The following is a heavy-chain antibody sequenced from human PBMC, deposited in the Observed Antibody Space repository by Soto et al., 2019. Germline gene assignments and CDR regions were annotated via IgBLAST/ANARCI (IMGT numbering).Heavy chain of an antibody. CDR2: ISAYNGNT. D-gene: IGHD6-19*01. V-gene: IGHV1-18*01. CDR3: ARDRWVAPPVAGNNHYYYGMDV. Sequence: QDQLVQSGVEVKKPGASVKVSCKASGYSFTNYGITWVRQAPGQRFEWMGWISAYNGNTNYAQKFQGRVTMTTDASTSTAYLELRSLRSDDTAVYYCARDRWVAPPVAGNNHYYYGMDVWGKGTTVTVSS. J-gene: IGHJ6*04. CDR1: GYSFTNYG.